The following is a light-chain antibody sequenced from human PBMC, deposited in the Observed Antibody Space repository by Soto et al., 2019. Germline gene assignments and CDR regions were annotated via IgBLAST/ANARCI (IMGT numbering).Light chain of an antibody. CDR2: TAS. V-gene: IGKV1-27*01. CDR3: QKYNSAPFT. CDR1: QGIDNY. Sequence: DIQMTQSPSSLSASIGDRVTINCRASQGIDNYLALYQQKPGGGPKLLIHTASTLQSGVPSRFSGSGSGTEFTLTSRILQPEDVSNYYFQKYNSAPFTLGPGAQGDIK. J-gene: IGKJ3*01.